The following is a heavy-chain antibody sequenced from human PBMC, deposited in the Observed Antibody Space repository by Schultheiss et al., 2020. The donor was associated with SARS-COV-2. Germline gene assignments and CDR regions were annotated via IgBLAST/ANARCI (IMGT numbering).Heavy chain of an antibody. V-gene: IGHV3-23*01. CDR3: AKAGGVGALSLIDY. CDR1: GFTFSSYA. CDR2: IDGDGSNT. D-gene: IGHD1-26*01. J-gene: IGHJ4*02. Sequence: GESLKISCAASGFTFSSYAMSWVRQAPGKGLVWVSRIDGDGSNTRYADSVKGRFTISRDNAKNSLFLQLNSLRAEDTAVYYCAKAGGVGALSLIDYWGQGTLVTVSS.